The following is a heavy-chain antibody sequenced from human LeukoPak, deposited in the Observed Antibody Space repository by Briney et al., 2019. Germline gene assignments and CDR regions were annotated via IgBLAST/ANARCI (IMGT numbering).Heavy chain of an antibody. Sequence: GGSLRLSCAASGFNFSIYAMSWVRQAPGRGLQWVSGISASGATTYYADSLKGRFTVSRDISKNTLYLQMNSLRAEDTAVYYCARRAGAYSHPYDYWGQGTLVTVSS. V-gene: IGHV3-23*01. CDR1: GFNFSIYA. D-gene: IGHD4/OR15-4a*01. CDR2: ISASGATT. CDR3: ARRAGAYSHPYDY. J-gene: IGHJ4*02.